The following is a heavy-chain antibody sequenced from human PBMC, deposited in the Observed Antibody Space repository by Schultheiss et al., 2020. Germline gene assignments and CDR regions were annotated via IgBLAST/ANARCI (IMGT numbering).Heavy chain of an antibody. D-gene: IGHD6-13*01. CDR1: GFIFSAYT. Sequence: GGSLRLSCSASGFIFSAYTLHWVRQAPGKGLEWVSVIYSGGSTYYADSVKGRFTASRDTSKNTLYLQMNSLRSEDTAVYYCARGNWAPPYSSSWKYYFDYWGQGTLVNVS. V-gene: IGHV3-53*05. CDR2: IYSGGST. J-gene: IGHJ4*02. CDR3: ARGNWAPPYSSSWKYYFDY.